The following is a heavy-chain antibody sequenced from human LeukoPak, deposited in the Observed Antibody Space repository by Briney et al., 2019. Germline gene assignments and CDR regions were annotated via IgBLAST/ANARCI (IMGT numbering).Heavy chain of an antibody. CDR2: IYSDGST. Sequence: GGSPRLSCAASGFTVSSNYMSWVRQAPGKGLEWVSVIYSDGSTYYADSVKGRFTISRDNSKNTLYLQMNSLRVEDTAVYYCARDVDSITWTFEFDYWGQGTLVTVSS. D-gene: IGHD6-13*01. J-gene: IGHJ4*02. V-gene: IGHV3-66*01. CDR3: ARDVDSITWTFEFDY. CDR1: GFTVSSNY.